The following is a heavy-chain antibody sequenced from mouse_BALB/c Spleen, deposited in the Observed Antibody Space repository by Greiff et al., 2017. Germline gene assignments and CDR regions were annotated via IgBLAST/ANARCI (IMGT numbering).Heavy chain of an antibody. CDR3: ARSTTATTSYAMDY. CDR2: ISYSGST. D-gene: IGHD1-2*01. V-gene: IGHV3-2*02. CDR1: GYSITSDYA. Sequence: VQLVESGPGLVKPSQSLSLTCTVTGYSITSDYAWNWIRQFPGNKLEWMGYISYSGSTSYNPSLKSRISITRDTSKNQFFLQLNSVTTEDTATYYCARSTTATTSYAMDYWGQGTSVTVSS. J-gene: IGHJ4*01.